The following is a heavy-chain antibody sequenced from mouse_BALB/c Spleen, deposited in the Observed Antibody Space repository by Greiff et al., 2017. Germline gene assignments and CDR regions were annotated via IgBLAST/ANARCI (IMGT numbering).Heavy chain of an antibody. V-gene: IGHV1S56*01. CDR2: IYPGNVNT. Sequence: VQRVESGPELVKPGASVRISCKASGYTFTSYYIHWVKQRPGQGLEWIGWIYPGNVNTKYNEKFKGKATLTTDKSSSTAYMQLSRLTSEDSAVYFCARDLGNYWGQGTTLTVSS. J-gene: IGHJ2*01. CDR1: GYTFTSYY. D-gene: IGHD4-1*01. CDR3: ARDLGNY.